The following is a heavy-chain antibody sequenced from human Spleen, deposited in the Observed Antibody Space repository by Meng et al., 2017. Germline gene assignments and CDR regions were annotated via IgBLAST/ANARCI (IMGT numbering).Heavy chain of an antibody. CDR2: INTDGSTT. V-gene: IGHV3-74*01. D-gene: IGHD1-26*01. CDR3: ARVIVGATTKLNYFDP. J-gene: IGHJ5*02. Sequence: GESLRLSCAASGFTFSGHWMHWVRQAPGKGLVWVSRINTDGSTTTYADSVKGRFTISRDNAKNSLYLQMNSLRAEDTAVYYCARVIVGATTKLNYFDPWGQGTLVTVSS. CDR1: GFTFSGHW.